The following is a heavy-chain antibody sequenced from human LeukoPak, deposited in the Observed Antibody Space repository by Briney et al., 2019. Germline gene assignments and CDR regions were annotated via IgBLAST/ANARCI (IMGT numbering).Heavy chain of an antibody. CDR2: IYYSGST. J-gene: IGHJ6*03. CDR1: GGSISSSSYY. V-gene: IGHV4-39*01. Sequence: SETLSLTCTVSGGSISSSSYYWGWIRQPPGKGLEWTGSIYYSGSTYYNPSLKSRVTISVDTSKNQFSLKLSSVTAADTSVYYCARYTGSSSYYYYYMDVWGKGTTVTVSS. D-gene: IGHD6-6*01. CDR3: ARYTGSSSYYYYYMDV.